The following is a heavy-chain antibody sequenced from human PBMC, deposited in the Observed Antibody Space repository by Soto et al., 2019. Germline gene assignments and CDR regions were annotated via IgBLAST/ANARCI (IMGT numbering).Heavy chain of an antibody. CDR3: RLGGRWNYRSNLDF. CDR2: INHFGGI. J-gene: IGHJ4*02. V-gene: IGHV4-34*02. CDR1: GGSFIAYY. Sequence: QVQLQQWGAGLLKPSETLSLTCTVSGGSFIAYYCNWVRQPPGKGLEWIGEINHFGGINFNPSLKSQVNISADTSKNQVSHKLSAVTAADTAVYFCRLGGRWNYRSNLDFWGQGTLVTVSS. D-gene: IGHD3-16*02.